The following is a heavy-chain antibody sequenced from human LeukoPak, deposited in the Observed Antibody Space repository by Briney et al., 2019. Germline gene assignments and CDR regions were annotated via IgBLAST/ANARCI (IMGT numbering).Heavy chain of an antibody. V-gene: IGHV3-21*01. CDR1: GFTFSSYS. CDR3: ARDRGSSHLFDY. CDR2: ISSSSSYI. J-gene: IGHJ4*02. D-gene: IGHD6-6*01. Sequence: GGSLRLSCAASGFTFSSYSMNWVRQAPGKGLEWVSSISSSSSYIYYADSVKGRFTISRGNAKNSLYLQMNSLRAEDTAVYYCARDRGSSHLFDYWGQGTLVTVSS.